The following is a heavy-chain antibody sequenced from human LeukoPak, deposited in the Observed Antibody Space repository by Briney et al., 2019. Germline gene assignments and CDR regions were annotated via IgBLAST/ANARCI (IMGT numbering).Heavy chain of an antibody. V-gene: IGHV4-34*01. CDR3: ARDYGDYDF. CDR1: GGSFSGYY. Sequence: SETLSLTCAVYGGSFSGYYWSWIRQPPGKGLEWIGEINHSGSTNYNPSLKSRVTISVDTSKNQFSLKLSSVTAADTAVYYCARDYGDYDFWGQGTLVTVSS. J-gene: IGHJ4*02. CDR2: INHSGST. D-gene: IGHD4-17*01.